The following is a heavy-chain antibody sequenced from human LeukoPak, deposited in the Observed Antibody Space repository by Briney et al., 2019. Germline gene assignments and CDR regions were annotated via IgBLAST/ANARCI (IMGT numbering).Heavy chain of an antibody. D-gene: IGHD5-18*01. CDR3: ARESRHTGGFDY. CDR1: GGSISSYY. J-gene: IGHJ4*02. CDR2: IYYSGST. V-gene: IGHV4-59*01. Sequence: SETLSLTCTVSGGSISSYYWSWIRQPPGKGLEWIGYIYYSGSTNYNPSLKSRVTISVDTSKNQFSLKLSSVTAADTAVYYCARESRHTGGFDYWGQGTLATVSS.